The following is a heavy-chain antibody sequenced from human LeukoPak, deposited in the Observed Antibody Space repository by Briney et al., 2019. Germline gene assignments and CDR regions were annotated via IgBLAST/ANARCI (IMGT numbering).Heavy chain of an antibody. D-gene: IGHD3-16*02. Sequence: PGGSLRLSCTASGFTFGDYAMSWVRQAPGKGLEWVGFIRSKAYGGTTEYAASVKGRFTISRDDSKSIAYLKMNSLKTEDTAVYYCTTPWYYDYVWGSYPLWGQGTLVTVSS. V-gene: IGHV3-49*04. CDR2: IRSKAYGGTT. CDR3: TTPWYYDYVWGSYPL. J-gene: IGHJ4*02. CDR1: GFTFGDYA.